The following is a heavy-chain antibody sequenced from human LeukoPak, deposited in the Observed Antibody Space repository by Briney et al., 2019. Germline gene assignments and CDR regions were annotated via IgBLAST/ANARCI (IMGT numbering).Heavy chain of an antibody. CDR1: GYTFTGYY. CDR2: INPNSGGT. CDR3: ARVLYRVGATTRFDY. Sequence: ASVKVSCKASGYTFTGYYMHWVRQAPGQGLEWMGWINPNSGGTNYAQKFQGRVTMTRDTSISTAYMELSRLRSDDTAVYYCARVLYRVGATTRFDYWGQGTLVTVSS. D-gene: IGHD1-26*01. V-gene: IGHV1-2*02. J-gene: IGHJ4*02.